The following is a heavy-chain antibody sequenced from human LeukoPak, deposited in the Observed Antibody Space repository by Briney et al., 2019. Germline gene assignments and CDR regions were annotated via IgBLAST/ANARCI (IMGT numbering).Heavy chain of an antibody. CDR2: VYISGDT. D-gene: IGHD6-13*01. CDR3: ARHLSTIAAAEY. J-gene: IGHJ4*02. V-gene: IGHV4-4*07. CDR1: GGSVTTSY. Sequence: SETLSLTCTVSGGSVTTSYWSWIRQSAGEGLEWIGRVYISGDTKYNPSLKSRVTISVDTSKNQFPLKLSSVTAADTAVYYCARHLSTIAAAEYWGQGTLVTVSS.